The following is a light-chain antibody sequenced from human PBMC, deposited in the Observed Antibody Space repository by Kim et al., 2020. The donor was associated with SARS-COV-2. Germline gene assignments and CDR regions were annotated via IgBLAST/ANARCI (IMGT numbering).Light chain of an antibody. CDR2: GAS. V-gene: IGKV3-20*01. CDR1: QSLSGNF. CDR3: QQYGTSGRT. J-gene: IGKJ1*01. Sequence: PGDRAALSCRASQSLSGNFIAWYQQKPGQAPRLLIYGASIRAPGIPDRFSGSGAGADFTLTINRLEPEDFAVYYCQQYGTSGRTFGQGTKV.